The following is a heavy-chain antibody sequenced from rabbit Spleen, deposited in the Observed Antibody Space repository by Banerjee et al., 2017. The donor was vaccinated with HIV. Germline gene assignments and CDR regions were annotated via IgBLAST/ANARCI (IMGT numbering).Heavy chain of an antibody. CDR2: VGSGATGNT. CDR1: GFSFSSRYY. J-gene: IGHJ3*01. Sequence: QSLEESGGGLVQPEGSLTLTCTASGFSFSSRYYMCWVRQAPGKGLEWIGCVGSGATGNTYYASWAKGRFTISKTSSTTLTLEVTSLTAADTATYFCARDSGTSFSTYGMDLWGQGTLVTVS. D-gene: IGHD8-1*01. CDR3: ARDSGTSFSTYGMDL. V-gene: IGHV1S40*01.